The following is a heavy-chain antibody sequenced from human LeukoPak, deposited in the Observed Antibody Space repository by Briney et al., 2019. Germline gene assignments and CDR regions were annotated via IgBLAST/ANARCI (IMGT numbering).Heavy chain of an antibody. CDR3: ARTIWFGESFYYDY. V-gene: IGHV3-21*01. Sequence: GGSLRLSCAASGFTFSSYSMNWVRQAPGKGLEWVSSISSSSSYIYYADSVKGRFTISRDNAKKSLYLQMNSLRAEDTAVYYCARTIWFGESFYYDYWGQGTLVTVSS. CDR2: ISSSSSYI. CDR1: GFTFSSYS. D-gene: IGHD3-10*01. J-gene: IGHJ4*02.